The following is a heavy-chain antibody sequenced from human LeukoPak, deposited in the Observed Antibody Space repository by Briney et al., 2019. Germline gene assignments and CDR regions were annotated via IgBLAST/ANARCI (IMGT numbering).Heavy chain of an antibody. CDR2: ISWNSGSI. J-gene: IGHJ4*02. CDR3: AKEDYYDRSGYLDY. Sequence: GGSLRLSCAASGFTFDDYAMHWVRQAPGKGLEWVSGISWNSGSIGYADSVKGRFTISRDNAKNSLYLQMNSLRAEDTALYYCAKEDYYDRSGYLDYWGQGTLVTVSS. D-gene: IGHD3-22*01. V-gene: IGHV3-9*01. CDR1: GFTFDDYA.